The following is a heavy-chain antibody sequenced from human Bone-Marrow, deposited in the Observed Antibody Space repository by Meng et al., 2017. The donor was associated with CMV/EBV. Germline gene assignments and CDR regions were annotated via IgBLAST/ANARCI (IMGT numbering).Heavy chain of an antibody. CDR2: IYPGDSDT. V-gene: IGHV5-51*01. CDR3: ARHRQYDFWSGYFQVGDMDV. Sequence: KVSCKGSGYSFTSYWIGWVRQMPGKGLEWMGIIYPGDSDTRYSPSFQGQVTTSADKSISTAYLQWSSLKASDTAMYYCARHRQYDFWSGYFQVGDMDVWGQGTTVTVSS. CDR1: GYSFTSYW. J-gene: IGHJ6*02. D-gene: IGHD3-3*01.